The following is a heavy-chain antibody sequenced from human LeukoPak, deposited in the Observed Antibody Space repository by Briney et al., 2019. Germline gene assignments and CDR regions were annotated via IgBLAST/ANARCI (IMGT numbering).Heavy chain of an antibody. CDR1: GYSISSGYY. Sequence: SETLSLTCAVSGYSISSGYYWGWIRQPPGKGLEWIGSIYHSGGTYYNPSLKSRVTISVDTSKNQFSLKLSSVTAADTAVYYCARGGSGSYYLKYWGQGTQVTVSS. D-gene: IGHD3-10*01. CDR2: IYHSGGT. V-gene: IGHV4-38-2*01. J-gene: IGHJ4*02. CDR3: ARGGSGSYYLKY.